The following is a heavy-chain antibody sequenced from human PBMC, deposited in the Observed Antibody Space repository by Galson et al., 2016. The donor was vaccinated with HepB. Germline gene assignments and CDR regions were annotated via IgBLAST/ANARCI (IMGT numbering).Heavy chain of an antibody. CDR2: ISGAGGTT. CDR1: GFTFRYYA. CDR3: ARASGYHYVSWFDP. V-gene: IGHV3-23*01. Sequence: SLRLSCASSGFTFRYYAMTWVRRAPGKGLEWVSDISGAGGTTHYADSVKGRFTISRDNSRDTLYLQMDRLRAADTAVYYCARASGYHYVSWFDPWGQGTLVTVSS. D-gene: IGHD3-16*01. J-gene: IGHJ5*02.